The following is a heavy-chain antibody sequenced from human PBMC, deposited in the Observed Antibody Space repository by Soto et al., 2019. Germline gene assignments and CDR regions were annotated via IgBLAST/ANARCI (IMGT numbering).Heavy chain of an antibody. Sequence: EVQLEESGGGLIQPGGSLRLSCAASGFTVSSYFMNWVRQAPGKGLEWVSVMYSGGSTYYSDSVRGRFTISRDNSKNTLSLQMNSLRAEDTAVYYCARSGSYVNGFDSWGQGTLVTVSS. V-gene: IGHV3-53*01. D-gene: IGHD1-26*01. CDR3: ARSGSYVNGFDS. CDR2: MYSGGST. CDR1: GFTVSSYF. J-gene: IGHJ4*02.